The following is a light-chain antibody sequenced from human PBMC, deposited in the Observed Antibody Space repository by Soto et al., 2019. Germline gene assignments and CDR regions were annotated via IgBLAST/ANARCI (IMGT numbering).Light chain of an antibody. V-gene: IGKV3-20*01. Sequence: EIVLTQSPGTLSLSPGERATLSCKASQTVSDNYLAWYQQKPGQAPRLVIYGASSRATGIPDRFSGSGSGTDFTLTISRLEPEDFAVYYCQQYGVSPRTFGQGTKVEVK. CDR3: QQYGVSPRT. CDR1: QTVSDNY. J-gene: IGKJ1*01. CDR2: GAS.